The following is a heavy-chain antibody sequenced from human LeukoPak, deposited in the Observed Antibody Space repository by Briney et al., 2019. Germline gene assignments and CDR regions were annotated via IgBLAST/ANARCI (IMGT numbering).Heavy chain of an antibody. J-gene: IGHJ4*02. CDR1: GGSISSYY. V-gene: IGHV4-4*07. D-gene: IGHD6-13*01. CDR3: ARSEGDGSWYYFDY. Sequence: SETPSLTCTVSGGSISSYYWSWIRQPAGKGLEWIGRIYTSGSTNYNPSLKSRVTISVDTSKNQFSLKLSSVTAADTAVYYCARSEGDGSWYYFDYWGQGTLVTVSS. CDR2: IYTSGST.